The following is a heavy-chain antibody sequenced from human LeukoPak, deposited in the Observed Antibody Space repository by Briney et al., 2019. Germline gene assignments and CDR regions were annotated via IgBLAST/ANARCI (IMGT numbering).Heavy chain of an antibody. Sequence: GGSLRLSCAASGFTFSSYSMNWVRQAPGKGLEWVGRIKSKTDGGTTDYAAPVKGRFTISRDDSKNTLYLQMNSLKTEDTAVYYCTTDPLHFITIFGVVISHFDYWGQGTLVTVSS. D-gene: IGHD3-3*01. V-gene: IGHV3-15*01. J-gene: IGHJ4*02. CDR2: IKSKTDGGTT. CDR1: GFTFSSYS. CDR3: TTDPLHFITIFGVVISHFDY.